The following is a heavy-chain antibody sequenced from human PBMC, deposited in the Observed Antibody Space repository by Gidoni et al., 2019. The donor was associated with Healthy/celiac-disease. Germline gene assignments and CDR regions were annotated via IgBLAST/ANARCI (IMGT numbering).Heavy chain of an antibody. V-gene: IGHV3-73*01. CDR2: IRSKANSYAT. CDR1: GFTFSGSA. J-gene: IGHJ4*02. D-gene: IGHD1-26*01. Sequence: EVQLVESGGGLVQPGGSLKVSCAASGFTFSGSAMHWVRQASGKGLEWVGRIRSKANSYATAYAASVKGRFTISRDDSKNTAYLQMNSLKTEDTAVYYCTRHASSGGATIGYWGQGTLVTVSS. CDR3: TRHASSGGATIGY.